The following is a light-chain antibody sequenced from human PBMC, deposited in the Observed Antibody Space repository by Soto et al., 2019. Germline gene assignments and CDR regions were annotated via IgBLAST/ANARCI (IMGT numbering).Light chain of an antibody. J-gene: IGKJ3*01. CDR3: QQRSNWPPFT. CDR2: DAS. CDR1: QSVSSY. V-gene: IGKV3-11*01. Sequence: EIVLTQSPATLSLSPGERATLSCRASQSVSSYLAWYQQKPGQAPRLLIYDASNRATGIPARFSGSGSGTDCTRTISSLEPEEFAVYYCQQRSNWPPFTFGPGTKVDIK.